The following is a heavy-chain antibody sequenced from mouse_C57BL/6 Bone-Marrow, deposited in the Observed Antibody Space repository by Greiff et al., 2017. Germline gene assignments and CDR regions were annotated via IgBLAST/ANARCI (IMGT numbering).Heavy chain of an antibody. CDR3: ARGAAQTYGAD. V-gene: IGHV1-64*01. CDR2: IHPNSGST. Sequence: VQLQQPGAELVKPGASVKLSCKASGYTFTSYWMPWVKQRPGQGLEWIGMIHPNSGSTNYNEKFKSKATLTVDKSSSTAYMQLSSLTSEDSAVYDCARGAAQTYGADRGQGTLVTVSA. J-gene: IGHJ3*01. D-gene: IGHD3-2*02. CDR1: GYTFTSYW.